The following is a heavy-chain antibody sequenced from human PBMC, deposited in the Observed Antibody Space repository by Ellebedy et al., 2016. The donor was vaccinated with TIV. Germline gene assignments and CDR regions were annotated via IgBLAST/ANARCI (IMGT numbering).Heavy chain of an antibody. CDR2: INPDGSAK. Sequence: GGSLRLXXVASGFRFTRHYMSWVRQAPGKGLEWMTNINPDGSAKNYVDSVKGRFTISRDNTRNSLYLQMDSLRVEDMAVYYCARDSLITWTGFDYWGQGGLVTVSS. CDR3: ARDSLITWTGFDY. CDR1: GFRFTRHY. V-gene: IGHV3-7*01. D-gene: IGHD1-1*01. J-gene: IGHJ4*02.